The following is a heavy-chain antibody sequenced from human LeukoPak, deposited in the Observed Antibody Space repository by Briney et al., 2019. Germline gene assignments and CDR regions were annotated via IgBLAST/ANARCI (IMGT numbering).Heavy chain of an antibody. CDR1: GYTFTGYY. CDR2: ISAYNGDT. D-gene: IGHD2-2*01. V-gene: IGHV1-18*04. J-gene: IGHJ4*02. CDR3: ARALYHTFDY. Sequence: GASVKVSCKASGYTFTGYYMHWVRQAPGQGLEWMGWISAYNGDTNYAQKFQGRVTMTTDTSTNTAYMELRSLRSDDTAVYYCARALYHTFDYWGQGTLVTVSS.